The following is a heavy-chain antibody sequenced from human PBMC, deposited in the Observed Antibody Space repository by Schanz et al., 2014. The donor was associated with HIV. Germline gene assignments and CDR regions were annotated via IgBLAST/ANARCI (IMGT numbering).Heavy chain of an antibody. Sequence: VQLVESGGGLAKPGGSLRLSCAASGFTFSTYGMHWVRQGPGKGLEWVAFISYDGSNKYYADSVKGRFTISRDNSKKTLFLQMNSLRGEDTAVYYCARVANWDYYGMDVWGRGTTVTVSS. CDR2: ISYDGSNK. D-gene: IGHD3-16*01. CDR3: ARVANWDYYGMDV. V-gene: IGHV3-30*03. J-gene: IGHJ6*02. CDR1: GFTFSTYG.